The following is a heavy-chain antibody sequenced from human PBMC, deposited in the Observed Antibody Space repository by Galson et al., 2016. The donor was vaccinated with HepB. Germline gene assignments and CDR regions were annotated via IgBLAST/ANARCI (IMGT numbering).Heavy chain of an antibody. V-gene: IGHV3-30*18. J-gene: IGHJ4*02. CDR3: AKAGEWELRAGYFDY. CDR2: ISYDGSNK. Sequence: SLRLSCAASGFTFSSYGMHWIRQAPGKGLEWVAVISYDGSNKYYADSVKGRFTISRDNSKNTLYLQMNSLRAEDTAMYYCAKAGEWELRAGYFDYWGQGTLVTVSS. CDR1: GFTFSSYG. D-gene: IGHD1-26*01.